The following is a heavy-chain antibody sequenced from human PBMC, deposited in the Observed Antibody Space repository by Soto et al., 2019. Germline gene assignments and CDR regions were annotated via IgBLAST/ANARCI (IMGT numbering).Heavy chain of an antibody. CDR1: GGSISRSSYY. J-gene: IGHJ5*02. Sequence: QLQLQESGPGLVKPSETLSLTCTVSGGSISRSSYYWGWIRQPPGKGLEWIGSIYDSGSTYYNPSLKSRVTISVDTSKNRFSLKLSSVTAADTAVYYCARHAWFSFDWSDKGGVWFDPWGQGTLVTVSS. CDR3: ARHAWFSFDWSDKGGVWFDP. D-gene: IGHD3-9*01. CDR2: IYDSGST. V-gene: IGHV4-39*01.